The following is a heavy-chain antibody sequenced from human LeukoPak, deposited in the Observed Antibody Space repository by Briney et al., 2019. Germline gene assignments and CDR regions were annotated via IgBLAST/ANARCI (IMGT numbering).Heavy chain of an antibody. CDR2: FYSGGKT. V-gene: IGHV3-53*01. J-gene: IGHJ4*02. CDR1: GGSIRSSYYY. CDR3: AKVPYSNYFDY. Sequence: PSETLSLTCTVSGGSIRSSYYYWGWIRQPPGTGLEWVSVFYSGGKTYYADSVKGRFTISRDNSKNTLYLQMNSLRAEDTAIYYCAKVPYSNYFDYWGQGSVVTVSS. D-gene: IGHD4-11*01.